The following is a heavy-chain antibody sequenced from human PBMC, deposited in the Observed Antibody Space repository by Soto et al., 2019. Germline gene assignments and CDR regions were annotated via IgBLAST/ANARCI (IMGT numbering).Heavy chain of an antibody. CDR1: GFTFSSYA. J-gene: IGHJ4*02. D-gene: IGHD3-10*01. Sequence: VQLLDSGGGLVQPGGSLRLSCAASGFTFSSYAMNWVRQAPGGGLECVSGISGSGTSTYYADSVTGRFTISRDNSKDTVYLQMTGLRAEATAVYYGALWFGVLPPVGKFWGGPIDYWGQGTLVTVSS. CDR3: ALWFGVLPPVGKFWGGPIDY. V-gene: IGHV3-23*01. CDR2: ISGSGTST.